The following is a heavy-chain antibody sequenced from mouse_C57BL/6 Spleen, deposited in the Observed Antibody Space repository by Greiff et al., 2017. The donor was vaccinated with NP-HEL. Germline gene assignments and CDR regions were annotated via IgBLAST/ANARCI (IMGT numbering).Heavy chain of an antibody. V-gene: IGHV3-6*01. Sequence: EVKLVESGPGLVKPSQSLSLTCSVTGYSITSGYYWYWIRQFPGNKLGWMGYISYDGSNNYNASLKNRISITRDTSKNQFFLKLNSVTTEDTATYYCARERDDYDVHWYFDVWGTGTTVTVSS. CDR3: ARERDDYDVHWYFDV. CDR2: ISYDGSN. J-gene: IGHJ1*03. D-gene: IGHD2-4*01. CDR1: GYSITSGYY.